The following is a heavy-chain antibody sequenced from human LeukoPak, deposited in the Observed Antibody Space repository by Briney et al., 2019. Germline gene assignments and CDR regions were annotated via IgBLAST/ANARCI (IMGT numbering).Heavy chain of an antibody. CDR2: LYYSGDT. Sequence: PSETLSLTCTVSGGSISNYYRSWIRQPPGKGLEWIGYLYYSGDTNYNPSLKSRVTISVDTSKNQFSLSLSSVTAADTAVYYCASSHPLGSNNDYYTPFDYWGQGTRVTVSS. J-gene: IGHJ4*02. CDR1: GGSISNYY. V-gene: IGHV4-59*01. CDR3: ASSHPLGSNNDYYTPFDY. D-gene: IGHD3-3*01.